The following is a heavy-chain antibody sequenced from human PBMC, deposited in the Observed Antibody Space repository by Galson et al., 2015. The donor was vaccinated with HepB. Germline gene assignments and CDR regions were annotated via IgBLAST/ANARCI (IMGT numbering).Heavy chain of an antibody. Sequence: SLRLSCAASGFTFSSYAMHWVRQAPGKGLEWVAVISYDGSNKYYADSVKGRFTISRDNSKNTLYLQMNSLRAEDTAVYYCAGGDHDFWSGYDEGSNWFDPWGQGTLVTVSS. J-gene: IGHJ5*02. D-gene: IGHD3-3*01. CDR2: ISYDGSNK. V-gene: IGHV3-30-3*01. CDR3: AGGDHDFWSGYDEGSNWFDP. CDR1: GFTFSSYA.